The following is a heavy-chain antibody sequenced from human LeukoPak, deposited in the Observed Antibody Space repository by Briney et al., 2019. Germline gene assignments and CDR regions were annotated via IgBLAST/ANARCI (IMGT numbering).Heavy chain of an antibody. D-gene: IGHD3-22*01. CDR1: GGTFSSYA. J-gene: IGHJ4*02. CDR3: ARELGSSGYYYGAFDY. V-gene: IGHV1-69*05. Sequence: SVKVSCKASGGTFSSYAISWVRQAPGQGLEWMGRIIPIFGTANCAQKFQGRVTITTDESTSTAYMELSSLRSEDTAVYYCARELGSSGYYYGAFDYWGQGTLVTVSS. CDR2: IIPIFGTA.